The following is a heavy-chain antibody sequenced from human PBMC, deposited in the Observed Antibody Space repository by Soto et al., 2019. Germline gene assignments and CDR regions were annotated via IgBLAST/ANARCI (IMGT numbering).Heavy chain of an antibody. V-gene: IGHV4-61*08. D-gene: IGHD6-13*01. Sequence: QVQLQESGPGLVKPSETLSLTCTVSGGSGGSDGYYWSWIRQPPGKGLEWIGFISNSGNTKFNPSLKSRVTISLDTSKNQFSLRLTSVTAADTAVYYCARDRIAGSKYYYGMDVWGQGTTVTVSS. CDR3: ARDRIAGSKYYYGMDV. CDR1: GGSGGSDGYY. J-gene: IGHJ6*02. CDR2: ISNSGNT.